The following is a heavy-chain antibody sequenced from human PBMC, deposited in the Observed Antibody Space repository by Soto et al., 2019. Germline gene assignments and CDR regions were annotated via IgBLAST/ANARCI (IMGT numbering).Heavy chain of an antibody. CDR1: GFICSSYD. V-gene: IGHV3-23*01. D-gene: IGHD1-7*01. CDR3: AKATATTGGAFDI. J-gene: IGHJ3*02. Sequence: GGSLRLSCAASGFICSSYDMSWVRQAPGKGLEWVSTILVSDSTHYEDSVRGRFTISRDRSKNTVYLQMNGLTAGDTAVYYCAKATATTGGAFDICGQGTMVTVSS. CDR2: ILVSDST.